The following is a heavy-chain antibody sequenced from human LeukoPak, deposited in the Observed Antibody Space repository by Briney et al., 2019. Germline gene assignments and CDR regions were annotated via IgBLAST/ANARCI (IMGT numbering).Heavy chain of an antibody. CDR2: IYHIGST. CDR3: ARRAYCGDTCPSDVFDI. D-gene: IGHD2-21*01. J-gene: IGHJ3*02. Sequence: PSETLSLTCTVSGDSISSSGYYWGWIRQPPGKGLEWIAGIYHIGSTYYNPSLKSRVTISMDTSQKQFFLKLRSVTAADTAVYYCARRAYCGDTCPSDVFDIWGQGTMVIVSS. CDR1: GDSISSSGYY. V-gene: IGHV4-39*01.